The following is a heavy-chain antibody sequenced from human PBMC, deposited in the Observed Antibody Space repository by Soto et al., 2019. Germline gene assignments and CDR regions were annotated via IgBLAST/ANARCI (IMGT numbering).Heavy chain of an antibody. D-gene: IGHD6-13*01. J-gene: IGHJ4*02. CDR1: GGSISSYY. CDR2: IYYSGST. V-gene: IGHV4-59*08. Sequence: QVQLQESGPGLVKPSETLSLTCTVSGGSISSYYWSWIRQPPGKGLEWIGYIYYSGSTNYNPSLKSRVTISVDTSKNQFSLKLSSVTAADTAVYYCARFRYSSSWYDGGNFDYWGQGTLVTVSS. CDR3: ARFRYSSSWYDGGNFDY.